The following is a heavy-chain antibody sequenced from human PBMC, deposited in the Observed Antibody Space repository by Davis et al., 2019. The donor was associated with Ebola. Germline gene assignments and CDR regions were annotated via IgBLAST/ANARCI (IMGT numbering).Heavy chain of an antibody. CDR2: IYYSGST. J-gene: IGHJ2*01. CDR1: GGSISSHY. V-gene: IGHV4-59*11. CDR3: ARYFDL. Sequence: PSETLSLTCTVSGGSISSHYWSWIRQPPGKGLEWIGYIYYSGSTNYNPSLKSRVTISVDTSKNQFSLKLSSVTAADTAVYYCARYFDLWGRGTLVTVSS.